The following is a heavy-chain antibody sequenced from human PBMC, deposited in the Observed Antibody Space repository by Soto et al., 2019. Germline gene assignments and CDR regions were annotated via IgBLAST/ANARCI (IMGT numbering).Heavy chain of an antibody. CDR2: IWNDGNGY. V-gene: IGHV3-33*01. CDR3: ARRQISHPTRGAASARGGMDV. D-gene: IGHD6-13*01. J-gene: IGHJ6*02. Sequence: GGSLRLSCAASGFNFNNYGMHWVRQAPGKGLEWVAVIWNDGNGYYYANSVKGRFTISRDNSKNTLYLQMSSLRAEDTAVYYCARRQISHPTRGAASARGGMDVWGQGTTVTVSS. CDR1: GFNFNNYG.